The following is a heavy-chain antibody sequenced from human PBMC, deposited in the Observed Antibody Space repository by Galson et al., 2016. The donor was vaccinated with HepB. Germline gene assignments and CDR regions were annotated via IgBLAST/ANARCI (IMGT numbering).Heavy chain of an antibody. J-gene: IGHJ2*01. CDR1: GFTFSSYG. Sequence: SLRLSCAASGFTFSSYGMHWVRQAPGKGLEWVAVIWYDGSNKYYADSVKGRFTISRDNSKNTLYLQMNSLRAEDTAVYYCAREKLFGLVRPYFDLWGRGTLVTVSS. D-gene: IGHD3-3*01. CDR3: AREKLFGLVRPYFDL. V-gene: IGHV3-33*01. CDR2: IWYDGSNK.